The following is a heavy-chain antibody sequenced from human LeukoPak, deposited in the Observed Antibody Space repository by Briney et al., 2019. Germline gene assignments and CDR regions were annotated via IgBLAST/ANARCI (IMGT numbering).Heavy chain of an antibody. D-gene: IGHD3-9*01. V-gene: IGHV1-2*02. Sequence: ASVKVSCKASGYTFTGYCMHWVRQAPGQGLEWMGWINPNSGDTNYAHKFQGRVTVTRDTSISTAYMELKRLISDDTAVYYCARSSHHHENFEEDVWGQGTTVTVSS. J-gene: IGHJ6*02. CDR3: ARSSHHHENFEEDV. CDR1: GYTFTGYC. CDR2: INPNSGDT.